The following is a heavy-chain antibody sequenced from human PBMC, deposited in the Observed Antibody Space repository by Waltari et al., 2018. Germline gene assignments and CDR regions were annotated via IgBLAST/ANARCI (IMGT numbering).Heavy chain of an antibody. D-gene: IGHD2-21*01. Sequence: QVQLVQSGAEVKKPGASVKVSCKASGYTFTSYAMHWVRQAPGQRLEWMGWINAGNGNTKYSQKFQGRVTMTRNTSRSTAYMELSSLRSEDTAVYYCARAEQLRHIVVVIANYYYYMDVWGKGTTVTVSS. J-gene: IGHJ6*03. CDR2: INAGNGNT. CDR1: GYTFTSYA. V-gene: IGHV1-3*01. CDR3: ARAEQLRHIVVVIANYYYYMDV.